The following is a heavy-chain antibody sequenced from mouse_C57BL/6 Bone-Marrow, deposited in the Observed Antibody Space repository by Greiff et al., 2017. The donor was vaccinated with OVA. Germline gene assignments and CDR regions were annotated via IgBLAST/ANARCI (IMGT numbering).Heavy chain of an antibody. J-gene: IGHJ1*03. CDR1: GFTFTDYY. V-gene: IGHV7-3*01. CDR2: IRNKANGYTT. D-gene: IGHD1-1*01. Sequence: EVQLVESGGGLVQPGGSLSLSCAASGFTFTDYYMSWVRQPPGKALEWLGFIRNKANGYTTEYSASVKGRFTISRDNSQSILYLQMNALRAEDSATYYCARYYYYSSSLVYWYFDVWGTGTTVTVSS. CDR3: ARYYYYSSSLVYWYFDV.